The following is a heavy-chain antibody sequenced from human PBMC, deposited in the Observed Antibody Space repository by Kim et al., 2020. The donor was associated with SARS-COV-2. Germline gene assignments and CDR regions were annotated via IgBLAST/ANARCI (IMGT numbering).Heavy chain of an antibody. J-gene: IGHJ6*02. CDR1: GFTFSDYA. Sequence: GGSLRLSCAASGFTFSDYAMHWVRQAPGKGLGWVAIISYDERNKYYIDSVKGRFTITRDNSMNTPYLQMNSLRPEDTAGYYCARTPYNWHDYYHAMDVWGQGTTVTVSS. D-gene: IGHD1-1*01. V-gene: IGHV3-30*04. CDR3: ARTPYNWHDYYHAMDV. CDR2: ISYDERNK.